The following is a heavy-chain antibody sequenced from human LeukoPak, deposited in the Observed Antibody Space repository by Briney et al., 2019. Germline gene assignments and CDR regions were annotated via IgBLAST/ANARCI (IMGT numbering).Heavy chain of an antibody. CDR1: GGSISSGSYY. Sequence: SETLSLTCTVSGGSISSGSYYWSWIRQPAGKGLEWIGRIYTSGSTNYNPSLKSRVTISVDTSKNQFSLKLSSVTAADTAVYYCARGVPLFDPWGQGTLVTVSS. J-gene: IGHJ5*02. CDR3: ARGVPLFDP. CDR2: IYTSGST. D-gene: IGHD3-16*01. V-gene: IGHV4-61*02.